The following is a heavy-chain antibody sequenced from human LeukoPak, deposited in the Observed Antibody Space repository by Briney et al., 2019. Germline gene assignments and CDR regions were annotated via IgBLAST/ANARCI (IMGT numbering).Heavy chain of an antibody. V-gene: IGHV3-30*02. J-gene: IGHJ4*02. CDR2: IRYDGSNK. CDR1: GFTFSSYG. D-gene: IGHD3-22*01. CDR3: AKISVDRGYYDSFDY. Sequence: GGSLRLSCAASGFTFSSYGMHWVRQAPGKGLEWVAFIRYDGSNKYYADSVKGRFTISRDNSKNTLYLQVNSLRAEDTAVYYCAKISVDRGYYDSFDYWGQGTLVTVSS.